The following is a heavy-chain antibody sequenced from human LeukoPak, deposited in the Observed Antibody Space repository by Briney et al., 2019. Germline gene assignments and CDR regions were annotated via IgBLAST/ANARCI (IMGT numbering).Heavy chain of an antibody. CDR1: GVSISSHY. J-gene: IGHJ4*02. CDR3: SRGGQGLSDN. D-gene: IGHD3-10*01. CDR2: IHYRGTT. V-gene: IGHV4-59*11. Sequence: SETLSLTCTVSGVSISSHYWNWIRQTPGKGLEWIGYIHYRGTTNYNPSLKSRVTISADTSKHHFSLTLDSVTAADTAVYYCSRGGQGLSDNWGQGILVTVSS.